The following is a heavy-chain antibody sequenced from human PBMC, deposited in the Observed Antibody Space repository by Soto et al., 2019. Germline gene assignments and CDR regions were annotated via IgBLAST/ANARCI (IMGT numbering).Heavy chain of an antibody. J-gene: IGHJ4*02. V-gene: IGHV4-34*01. D-gene: IGHD3-22*01. CDR1: DGSFSGYY. CDR2: INHSGST. CDR3: AMYYYDSSGYRPRTADY. Sequence: QVQLQQWGAGLLKPSETLSLTCAVYDGSFSGYYWSWIRQPPGKGLEWIGEINHSGSTNYNPSLKSRVTISVDTSKNQFSLKLSSVTAADTAVYYCAMYYYDSSGYRPRTADYWGQGTLVTVSS.